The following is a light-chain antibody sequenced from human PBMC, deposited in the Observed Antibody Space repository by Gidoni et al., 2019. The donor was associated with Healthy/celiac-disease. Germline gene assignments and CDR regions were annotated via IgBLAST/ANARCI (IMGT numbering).Light chain of an antibody. J-gene: IGLJ2*01. Sequence: SYELTQPPSVSVSPGQTASITCAGDKLGDNYACWYQQKPGQAPVLVIYHDSKRPSGIPERFSGSTSGNTATLTISGTQAMDEADYYCQAWDSSNVVFGGGTKLTVL. V-gene: IGLV3-1*01. CDR2: HDS. CDR3: QAWDSSNVV. CDR1: KLGDNY.